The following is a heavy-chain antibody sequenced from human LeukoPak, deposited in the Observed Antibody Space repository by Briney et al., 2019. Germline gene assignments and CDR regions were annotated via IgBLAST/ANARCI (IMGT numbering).Heavy chain of an antibody. CDR3: ARVSRYSNPRAWWFDP. V-gene: IGHV1-2*02. D-gene: IGHD5-18*01. Sequence: ASVKVSCKASGYTFTGYYMHWVRQAPGQGLEWMGWINPNSGGTNYAQKFQGRVTMTRDTSISTAYMELRSLRSDDTAVYYCARVSRYSNPRAWWFDPWGQGTLVTVSS. CDR1: GYTFTGYY. CDR2: INPNSGGT. J-gene: IGHJ5*02.